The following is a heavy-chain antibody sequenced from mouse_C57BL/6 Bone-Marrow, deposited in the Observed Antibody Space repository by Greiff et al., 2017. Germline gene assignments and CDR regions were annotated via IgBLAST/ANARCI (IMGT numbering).Heavy chain of an antibody. J-gene: IGHJ4*01. Sequence: QVQLKQSGAELMKPGASVKLSCKATGYTFTGYWIEWVKQRPGHGLEWIGEILPGSGSTNYNEKFKGKATFTADTSSNTAYMQLSSLTTEDSAIYYCAREEGYYYGSSYYAMDYWGQGTSVTVSS. CDR3: AREEGYYYGSSYYAMDY. V-gene: IGHV1-9*01. D-gene: IGHD1-1*01. CDR1: GYTFTGYW. CDR2: ILPGSGST.